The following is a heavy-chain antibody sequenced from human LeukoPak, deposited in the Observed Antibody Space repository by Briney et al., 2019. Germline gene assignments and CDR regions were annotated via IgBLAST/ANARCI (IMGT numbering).Heavy chain of an antibody. J-gene: IGHJ3*02. Sequence: ASVKVSCKASGYTFTSYDINWVRQATGQGLEWMGWMNPNSGNTGYAQKLQGRVTMTTDTSTSTAYMELRSLRSDDTAVYYCARDFGIGAFDIWGQGTMVTVSS. CDR3: ARDFGIGAFDI. D-gene: IGHD3-3*01. CDR1: GYTFTSYD. V-gene: IGHV1-8*01. CDR2: MNPNSGNT.